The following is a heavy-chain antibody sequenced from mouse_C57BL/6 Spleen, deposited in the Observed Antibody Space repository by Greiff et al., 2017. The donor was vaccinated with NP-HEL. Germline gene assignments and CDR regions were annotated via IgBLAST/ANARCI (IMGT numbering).Heavy chain of an antibody. CDR1: GFTFSDYG. J-gene: IGHJ4*01. D-gene: IGHD2-1*01. CDR3: ARSGNYVRLYAMDY. V-gene: IGHV5-17*01. Sequence: EVHLVESGGGLVKPGGSLKLSCAASGFTFSDYGMHWVRQAPEKGLEWVAYISSGSSTIYYADTVKGRVTISRDNAKNTLFLQMTSLRSEDTAMYYCARSGNYVRLYAMDYWGQGTSVTVSS. CDR2: ISSGSSTI.